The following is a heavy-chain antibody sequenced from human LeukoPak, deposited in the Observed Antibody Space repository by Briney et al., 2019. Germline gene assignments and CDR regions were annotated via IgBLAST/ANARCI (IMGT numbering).Heavy chain of an antibody. J-gene: IGHJ4*02. V-gene: IGHV1-24*01. CDR2: FDPEDGET. CDR3: ATQADFWSGYSRY. D-gene: IGHD3-3*01. Sequence: ASVRVSCKVSGYTLTELSMHWVRQAPGKGLEWMGGFDPEDGETIYAQKFQGRVTMTEDTSTDTAYMELSSLRSEDTAVYYCATQADFWSGYSRYWGQGTLVTVSS. CDR1: GYTLTELS.